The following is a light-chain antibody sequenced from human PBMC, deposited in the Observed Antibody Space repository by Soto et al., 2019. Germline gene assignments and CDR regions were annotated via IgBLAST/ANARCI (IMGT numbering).Light chain of an antibody. J-gene: IGKJ3*01. CDR3: MQGTYWPFT. CDR1: QSVVYSDGNTY. Sequence: DVAMTQSPLSLPVTLGQPASISCRSSQSVVYSDGNTYLNWFQQRPGQSPRRLIYKVSNRDSGVPDRFGGSGSGTDFTLKISRVEAEDVGVYYCMQGTYWPFTFGPGTKVDIK. CDR2: KVS. V-gene: IGKV2-30*01.